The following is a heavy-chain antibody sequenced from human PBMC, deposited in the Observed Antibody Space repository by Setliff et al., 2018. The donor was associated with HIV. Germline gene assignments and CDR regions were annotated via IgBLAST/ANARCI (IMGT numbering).Heavy chain of an antibody. CDR2: VYYTGKT. CDR1: GGSLISGGYY. D-gene: IGHD4-4*01. CDR3: ARDLTSNSNCFEP. J-gene: IGHJ5*02. Sequence: LSLTCSVSGGSLISGGYYWSWIRQHPGKGLEWIGYVYYTGKTYYNPSLESRISMSVDTSKNQFSLKLTSVTAADTAIYYCARDLTSNSNCFEPWGQGTQVTSPQ. V-gene: IGHV4-31*03.